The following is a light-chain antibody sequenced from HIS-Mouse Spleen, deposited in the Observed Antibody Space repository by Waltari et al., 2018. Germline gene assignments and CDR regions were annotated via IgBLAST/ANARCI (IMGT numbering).Light chain of an antibody. Sequence: DIQLTQAPSFMSASVGVTVNITCRASQGISSYLAWYQQKPGKAPKLLIYAASTLQSGVPSRFSGSGSGTEFTLTISSLQPEDFATYYCQQLNSYPPTFGQGTKVEIK. J-gene: IGKJ1*01. CDR3: QQLNSYPPT. CDR2: AAS. V-gene: IGKV1-9*01. CDR1: QGISSY.